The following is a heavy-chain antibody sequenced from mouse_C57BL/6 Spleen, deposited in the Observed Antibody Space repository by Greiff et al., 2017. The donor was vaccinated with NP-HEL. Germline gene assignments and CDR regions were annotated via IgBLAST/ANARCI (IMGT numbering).Heavy chain of an antibody. CDR3: ARMTTVVEMDY. J-gene: IGHJ4*01. D-gene: IGHD1-1*01. Sequence: EVKLVESGGGLVKPGGSLKLSCAASGFTFSDYGMHWVRQAPEKGLEWVAYISSGSSTIYYADTVKGRFTISRDNAKNTLFLQMTSLRSEDTAMYYCARMTTVVEMDYWGQGTSVTVSS. CDR2: ISSGSSTI. V-gene: IGHV5-17*01. CDR1: GFTFSDYG.